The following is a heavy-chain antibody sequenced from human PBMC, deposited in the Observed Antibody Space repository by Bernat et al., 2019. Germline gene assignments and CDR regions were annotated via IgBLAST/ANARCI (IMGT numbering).Heavy chain of an antibody. CDR3: ARDPSNTSGRFAYFDS. J-gene: IGHJ4*02. D-gene: IGHD6-19*01. CDR1: GGTFSSYS. V-gene: IGHV1-18*01. Sequence: QVQLVQSGAEVKKPGSSVKVSCKASGGTFSSYSISWVRQAPGQGLEWMGGISAWNGDTGYAQKFQGRVTMTTDTSTSTAYMDLRSLTSDDTAVYYCARDPSNTSGRFAYFDSWGQGTLVTVSS. CDR2: ISAWNGDT.